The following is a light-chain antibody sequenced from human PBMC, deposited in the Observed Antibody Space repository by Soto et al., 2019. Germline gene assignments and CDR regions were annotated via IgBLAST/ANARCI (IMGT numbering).Light chain of an antibody. CDR1: QSVSSNY. V-gene: IGKV3-20*01. J-gene: IGKJ3*01. CDR2: GAS. Sequence: EIVVTQSPGTLSLSPGERATLSCRASQSVSSNYLAWYQQKPGQARRLLIYGASSRASDIPDRFSGSGSGTDFTLIISRLEPEDFAMYCCQHYGSTPFTFGPGTKVDVK. CDR3: QHYGSTPFT.